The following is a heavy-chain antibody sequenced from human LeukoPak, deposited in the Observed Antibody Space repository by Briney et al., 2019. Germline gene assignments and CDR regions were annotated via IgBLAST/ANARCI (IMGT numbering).Heavy chain of an antibody. V-gene: IGHV4-59*01. J-gene: IGHJ4*02. Sequence: SETLSLTCTVSGAYLSSYYWGWMGQPPGKGLEWIGYIYYRGSTDSNPSLESRVTISLDTSKNQFSLKLSSVTAADTAVYYCAKLLGNTVITHWAQGALVIVSS. CDR2: IYYRGST. CDR3: AKLLGNTVITH. CDR1: GAYLSSYY. D-gene: IGHD1-14*01.